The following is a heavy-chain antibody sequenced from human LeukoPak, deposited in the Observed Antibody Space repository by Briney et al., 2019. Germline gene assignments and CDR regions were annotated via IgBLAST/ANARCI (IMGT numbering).Heavy chain of an antibody. J-gene: IGHJ6*02. V-gene: IGHV4-34*01. CDR2: INHSGST. D-gene: IGHD2-21*01. Sequence: PSETLSLTCAVYGGSFSGYYWSWIRQPPGKGLEWIGEINHSGSTNYNPSLKSRVTISVDTSKNQFSLKLSSVTAADTAVYYCARDSPYGSPAYYYYYGMDVWGQGTTVTVSS. CDR1: GGSFSGYY. CDR3: ARDSPYGSPAYYYYYGMDV.